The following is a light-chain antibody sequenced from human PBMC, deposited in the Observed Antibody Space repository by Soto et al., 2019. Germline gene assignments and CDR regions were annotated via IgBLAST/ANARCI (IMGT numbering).Light chain of an antibody. V-gene: IGKV3-20*01. Sequence: EIVLTQSPGTLSLSPGERATLSCRASQSVSSNYLAWYQQKPGQAPKVLIYRASIRATGIPDRFTGSGSGTDFTLTISRLEPEDFAVYHCQQYGSLSWTFGQGTKVDIK. CDR2: RAS. CDR1: QSVSSNY. CDR3: QQYGSLSWT. J-gene: IGKJ1*01.